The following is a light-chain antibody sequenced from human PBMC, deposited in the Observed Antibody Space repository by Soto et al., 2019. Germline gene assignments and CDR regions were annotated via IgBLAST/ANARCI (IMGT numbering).Light chain of an antibody. J-gene: IGKJ1*01. CDR3: LQYNSNSRT. Sequence: DVQMTQSPSSLSASVGDRVTITCRASQSISTWLARYQQKPGKAPKLLIYGASSLESGVPSRFSGSGSGTEFTLTINSLQPGDFATYYCLQYNSNSRTFGQGTKVDIK. CDR2: GAS. V-gene: IGKV1-5*01. CDR1: QSISTW.